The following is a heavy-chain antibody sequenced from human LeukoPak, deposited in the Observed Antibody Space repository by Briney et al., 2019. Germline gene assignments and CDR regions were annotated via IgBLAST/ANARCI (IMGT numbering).Heavy chain of an antibody. CDR3: ARDCSSGSCRGALDY. CDR2: ISGDGGTT. D-gene: IGHD3-22*01. Sequence: PGGSLRLSCAASGFSLRKHPMHWVRQAPGKGLEFVSAISGDGGTTFYASSVKGRFTISRDNSKNMVVLQMGSLRTDDMGVYFCARDCSSGSCRGALDYWGQGALVTVSS. J-gene: IGHJ4*02. V-gene: IGHV3-64*01. CDR1: GFSLRKHP.